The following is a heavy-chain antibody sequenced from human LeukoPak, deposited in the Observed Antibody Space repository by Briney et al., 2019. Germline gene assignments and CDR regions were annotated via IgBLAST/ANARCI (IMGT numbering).Heavy chain of an antibody. CDR3: ARDLVSAQNNWFDP. D-gene: IGHD5/OR15-5a*01. CDR1: GFTFSDYY. V-gene: IGHV3-11*06. CDR2: ISGSSSYI. Sequence: GGSLRLSCAASGFTFSDYYMSWVRQAPGKGLEWVSYISGSSSYIKYADSVKGRFSISRDNAKNSLYLHMNSLRAEDTAVYYCARDLVSAQNNWFDPWGQGTLVTVSS. J-gene: IGHJ5*02.